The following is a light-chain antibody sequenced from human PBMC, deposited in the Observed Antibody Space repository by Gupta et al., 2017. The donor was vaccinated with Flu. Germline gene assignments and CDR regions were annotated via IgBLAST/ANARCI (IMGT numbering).Light chain of an antibody. CDR3: QHSYSTPN. V-gene: IGKV1-39*01. CDR1: QSISSY. CDR2: AAS. Sequence: DIQMTQSPSSLSASVGDRVTITCRASQSISSYLNWYQQKPGKAPKLLIYAASSLQSGVPSRFSGSGSGTDFTLTSSRLQPEDFATYYCQHSYSTPNFGGGTKVEIK. J-gene: IGKJ4*01.